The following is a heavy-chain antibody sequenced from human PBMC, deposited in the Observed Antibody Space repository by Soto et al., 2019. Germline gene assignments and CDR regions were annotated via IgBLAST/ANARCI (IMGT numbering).Heavy chain of an antibody. CDR1: GVTFRGYA. CDR2: ISDDGSKT. D-gene: IGHD3-9*01. V-gene: IGHV3-30*14. CDR3: ARAYQLTYDFDE. J-gene: IGHJ4*02. Sequence: GGSLRLSCAGSGVTFRGYAVHWVRQTPGKGLEWVTVISDDGSKTYYADSVKGRFSVSRDDSTNMVFLQMSSLRSEDTAVYHCARAYQLTYDFDEWDPGTPVTV.